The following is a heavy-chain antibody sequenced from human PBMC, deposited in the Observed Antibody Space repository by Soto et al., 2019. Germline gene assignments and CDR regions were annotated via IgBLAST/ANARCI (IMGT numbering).Heavy chain of an antibody. Sequence: EVQLLESGGDLIQPGGSLRLSCAASGFSFSSYPMSWVRQAPGKGLEWVAAMSGVGISTHYADSVRGRFTISRDNSKNTLYLQMSSLRVEDTALYYCAKDHLTSGGTFWFDPRGQGTLVTVSS. J-gene: IGHJ5*02. V-gene: IGHV3-23*01. CDR2: MSGVGIST. CDR3: AKDHLTSGGTFWFDP. CDR1: GFSFSSYP. D-gene: IGHD6-13*01.